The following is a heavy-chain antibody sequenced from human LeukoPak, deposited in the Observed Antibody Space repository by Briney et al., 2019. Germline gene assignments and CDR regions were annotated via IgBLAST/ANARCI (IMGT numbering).Heavy chain of an antibody. Sequence: GGSVRLSCTASGFTFNTYGMHWVRQAPGKGLEWVAIIWYDGSNKYYADSVKGRFTITRDNSKNTVYLQMNSLSAEDTAVYYCAKDLGGQRLVFSFDHWGQGTLVTVSS. V-gene: IGHV3-33*06. CDR1: GFTFNTYG. CDR2: IWYDGSNK. J-gene: IGHJ5*02. CDR3: AKDLGGQRLVFSFDH. D-gene: IGHD6-19*01.